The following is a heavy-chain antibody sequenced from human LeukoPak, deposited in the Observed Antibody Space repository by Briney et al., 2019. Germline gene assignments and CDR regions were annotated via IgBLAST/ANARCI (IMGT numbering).Heavy chain of an antibody. V-gene: IGHV3-23*01. CDR3: AKGSLGSWYYFDY. CDR1: GSTFSTYA. Sequence: GRSLRLSCEASGSTFSTYAMSWVRQAPGKGPEWVSTFSRSGPDTYCADSVKGRFTIFRDNSKNTLYLQMNSLRAEDTAVYYCAKGSLGSWYYFDYWGQGTLVTVSS. J-gene: IGHJ4*02. D-gene: IGHD6-13*01. CDR2: FSRSGPDT.